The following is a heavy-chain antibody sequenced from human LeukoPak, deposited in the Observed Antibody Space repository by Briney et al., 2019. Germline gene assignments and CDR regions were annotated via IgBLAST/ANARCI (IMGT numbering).Heavy chain of an antibody. CDR3: ARDSEGVTGTTSWFDP. Sequence: GGSLRLSCAASGFTFSSYSMNWVRQAPGKGLEWVSSISTSSSYIYYADSVKGRFTISRDNARNSLYLQMNSLRAEDTAVYYCARDSEGVTGTTSWFDPWGQGTLVTVSS. J-gene: IGHJ5*02. V-gene: IGHV3-21*01. D-gene: IGHD1-7*01. CDR2: ISTSSSYI. CDR1: GFTFSSYS.